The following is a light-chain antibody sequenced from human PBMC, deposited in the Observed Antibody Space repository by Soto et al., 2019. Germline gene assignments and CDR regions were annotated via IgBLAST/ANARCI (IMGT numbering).Light chain of an antibody. CDR3: TSHAGTNNFPYV. CDR1: SSDIGAYNY. CDR2: EVT. Sequence: QSVLTQPPSASGSPGQSVTISCTGTSSDIGAYNYVSWYQHRPGKAPKLMIYEVTKRPSGVPDRFSGAKSGNTASLTVSGLQAEDEADYYCTSHAGTNNFPYVFGTGTKLTVL. V-gene: IGLV2-8*01. J-gene: IGLJ1*01.